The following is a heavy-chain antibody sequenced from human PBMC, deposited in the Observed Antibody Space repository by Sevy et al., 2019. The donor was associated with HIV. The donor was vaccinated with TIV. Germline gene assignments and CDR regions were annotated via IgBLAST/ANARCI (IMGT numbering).Heavy chain of an antibody. D-gene: IGHD6-19*01. Sequence: ASVKVSCKASGGTFSSYAISWVRQAPGQGLEWMGGIIPIFGTANYAQKFQGRVTITADESTSTAYMELSSLRSGDTAGYYCARGRPPYSSGWYGEAFDYWGQGTLVTVSS. J-gene: IGHJ4*02. CDR1: GGTFSSYA. CDR2: IIPIFGTA. CDR3: ARGRPPYSSGWYGEAFDY. V-gene: IGHV1-69*13.